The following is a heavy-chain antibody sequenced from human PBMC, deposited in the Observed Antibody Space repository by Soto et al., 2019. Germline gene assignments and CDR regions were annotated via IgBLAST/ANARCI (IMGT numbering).Heavy chain of an antibody. CDR2: ISYDGSNK. CDR3: ARDVDDSYFDY. CDR1: GFTFSSYA. V-gene: IGHV3-30*04. J-gene: IGHJ4*02. D-gene: IGHD2-21*02. Sequence: GGSLRLSCAASGFTFSSYAMYWVRQAPGKGLEWVAVISYDGSNKYYADSVKGRFTISRDNSKNTLYLQMNSLRAEDTAVYYCARDVDDSYFDYWGQGTLVTVSS.